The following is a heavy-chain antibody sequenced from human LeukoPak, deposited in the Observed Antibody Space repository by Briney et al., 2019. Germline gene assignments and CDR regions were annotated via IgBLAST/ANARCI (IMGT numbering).Heavy chain of an antibody. CDR1: GFTFTTNA. D-gene: IGHD2-8*01. Sequence: TGGSLRLSCAASGFTFTTNAMTWVRQAPGKGLECVPAITGDGITTYYADSVKGRFTISRDNSRYILYLQLTNLRAEDTAIYYCAKAYGTNGYFQLPIDFWGQGTLVTVSS. CDR3: AKAYGTNGYFQLPIDF. V-gene: IGHV3-23*01. J-gene: IGHJ4*02. CDR2: ITGDGITT.